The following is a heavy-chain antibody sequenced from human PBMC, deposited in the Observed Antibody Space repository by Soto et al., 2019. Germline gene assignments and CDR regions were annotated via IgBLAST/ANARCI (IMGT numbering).Heavy chain of an antibody. Sequence: PGGSLRLSCVVSGLTRSDILMNWVRQAPGKGLEWVGRIKSEAAGGTTDYAAPVKGRFTISRDDSENTLFLHMNSLRTEDTAVYYCSYGAHQYFDYWGQGALVTVSS. CDR3: SYGAHQYFDY. CDR1: GLTRSDIL. J-gene: IGHJ4*02. V-gene: IGHV3-15*07. D-gene: IGHD4-17*01. CDR2: IKSEAAGGTT.